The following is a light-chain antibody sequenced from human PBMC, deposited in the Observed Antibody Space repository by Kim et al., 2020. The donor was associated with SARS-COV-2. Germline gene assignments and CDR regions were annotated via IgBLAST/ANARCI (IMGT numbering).Light chain of an antibody. CDR2: SAS. J-gene: IGKJ1*01. CDR3: QQYYSTPWT. Sequence: DIVMTQSPDSLAVSLGERATINCKSSQSVLYSPDNRNCLAWYQHKPGQPPKLLIYSASTRESGVPDRFSGSGSGTDFTLTISSLQAEDVAVYYCQQYYSTPWTFGQGTKVDIK. V-gene: IGKV4-1*01. CDR1: QSVLYSPDNRNC.